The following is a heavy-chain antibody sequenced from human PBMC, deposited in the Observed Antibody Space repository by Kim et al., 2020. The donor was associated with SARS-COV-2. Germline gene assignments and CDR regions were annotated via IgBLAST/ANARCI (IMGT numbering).Heavy chain of an antibody. Sequence: ASVKVSCKASGYTFTSYYMHWVRQAPGQGLEWMGIINPSGGSTSYAQKFQGRVTMTRDTSTSTVYMELSSLRSEDTAVYYCARDSWDIVVVPAAMLDYWGQGTLVTVSS. CDR3: ARDSWDIVVVPAAMLDY. J-gene: IGHJ4*02. CDR2: INPSGGST. CDR1: GYTFTSYY. D-gene: IGHD2-2*01. V-gene: IGHV1-46*01.